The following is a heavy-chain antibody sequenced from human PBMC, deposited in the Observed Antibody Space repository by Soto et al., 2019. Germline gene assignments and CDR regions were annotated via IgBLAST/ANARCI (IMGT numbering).Heavy chain of an antibody. V-gene: IGHV3-9*01. CDR1: GFNFNDYA. Sequence: GGSLRLSCAASGFNFNDYAMHWVGQAPGKGLEWVSGVSWNSNTIAYADSVKGRFTTSRDNAQNSLYLQMNSLRPEETALYYCAKTTKEGFSGCCRGSMFYPAAFDIWGQGTMVTVSS. CDR3: AKTTKEGFSGCCRGSMFYPAAFDI. CDR2: VSWNSNTI. D-gene: IGHD2-15*01. J-gene: IGHJ3*02.